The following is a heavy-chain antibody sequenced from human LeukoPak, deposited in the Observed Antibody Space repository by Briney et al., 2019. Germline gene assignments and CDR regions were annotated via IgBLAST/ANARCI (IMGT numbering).Heavy chain of an antibody. V-gene: IGHV3-53*01. CDR2: IYSGGST. D-gene: IGHD1-26*01. Sequence: PGGSLRLSCAASGFTVSSNYMSWVRQAPGKGLEWVSVIYSGGSTYYADSVKGRFTISRDNSKNTLYLQMNSLRAEDTAAYYCARGWELLNRAFDIWGQGTMVTVSS. CDR1: GFTVSSNY. CDR3: ARGWELLNRAFDI. J-gene: IGHJ3*02.